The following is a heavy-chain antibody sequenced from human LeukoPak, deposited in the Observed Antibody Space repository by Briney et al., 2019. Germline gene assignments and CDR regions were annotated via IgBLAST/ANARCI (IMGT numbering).Heavy chain of an antibody. CDR1: GLTFSSYE. CDR2: IGTSGSNI. CDR3: ASGAQSDY. D-gene: IGHD1-26*01. V-gene: IGHV3-48*03. Sequence: GGSLRLSCAAYGLTFSSYEMNWVRQAPGKGLEWVSNIGTSGSNIYYADSVRGRFTISRDNAKNSLYLQMNSLRAEDTAVYDCASGAQSDYWGQGTLVTVSS. J-gene: IGHJ4*02.